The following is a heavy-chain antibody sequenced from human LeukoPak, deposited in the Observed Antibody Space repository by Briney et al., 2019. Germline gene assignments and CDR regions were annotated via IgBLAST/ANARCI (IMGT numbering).Heavy chain of an antibody. CDR3: AKELDDYGDYYYYGMDV. CDR2: IKQDGSEK. D-gene: IGHD4-17*01. Sequence: GGSLRLSCAASGFTFSSYWMSWVRQAPGKGLEWVANIKQDGSEKYYVDSVKGRFTISRDNAKNSLYLQMNSLRAEDTAVYYCAKELDDYGDYYYYGMDVWGQGTTVTVSS. CDR1: GFTFSSYW. J-gene: IGHJ6*02. V-gene: IGHV3-7*01.